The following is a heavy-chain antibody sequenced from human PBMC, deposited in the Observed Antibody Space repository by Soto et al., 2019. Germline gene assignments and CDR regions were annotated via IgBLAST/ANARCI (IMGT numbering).Heavy chain of an antibody. D-gene: IGHD3-22*01. CDR3: ATEDHSRAHAGTFQH. Sequence: QVQLVESGGGVVQPGRSLRLSCAASGFTFSTYVMHWVREAPGKGLEWVAAISYDGKSEHYADSVKGRFTISRDNSKNTLYVQMDPLRAEDTAVYYCATEDHSRAHAGTFQHWGQGTLVTVSS. CDR2: ISYDGKSE. CDR1: GFTFSTYV. V-gene: IGHV3-30*04. J-gene: IGHJ1*01.